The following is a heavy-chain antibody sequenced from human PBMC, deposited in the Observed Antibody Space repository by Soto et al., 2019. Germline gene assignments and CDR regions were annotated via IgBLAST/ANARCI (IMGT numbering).Heavy chain of an antibody. CDR1: GFTFSSYA. J-gene: IGHJ4*02. CDR3: ARRGSGSYYDY. D-gene: IGHD1-26*01. Sequence: EVQLLESGGGLVQPGGSLRLSCAASGFTFSSYAMRWVRQAPVKGLEWVSAISGSGGSTYYADSVKGRFTISRDNSKNAQYLQMNSLRAEDTAVYYCARRGSGSYYDYGGQGTLVTVSS. CDR2: ISGSGGST. V-gene: IGHV3-23*01.